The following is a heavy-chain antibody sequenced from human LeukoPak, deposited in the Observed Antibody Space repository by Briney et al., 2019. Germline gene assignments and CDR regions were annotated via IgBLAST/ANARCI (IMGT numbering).Heavy chain of an antibody. J-gene: IGHJ4*02. CDR2: MNPNSGNT. CDR1: GYTFTSYD. Sequence: GASVKVSCKASGYTFTSYDINWVLQATGQGLEWMGWMNPNSGNTGYAQKFQGRVTMTRNTSISTAYMELSSLRSEDTAVYYCARMTLYCSSTSCHFDYWGQGTLVTVSS. V-gene: IGHV1-8*01. D-gene: IGHD2-2*01. CDR3: ARMTLYCSSTSCHFDY.